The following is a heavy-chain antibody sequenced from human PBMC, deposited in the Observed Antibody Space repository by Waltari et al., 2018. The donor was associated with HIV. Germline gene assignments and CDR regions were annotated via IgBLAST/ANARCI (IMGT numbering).Heavy chain of an antibody. CDR2: IGPTT. V-gene: IGHV3-23*01. CDR1: GFTFSSYA. Sequence: EVQLLESGGGLVQPGGSLRLSCAAPGFTFSSYAMTWVRQAPGKGLEWVSTIGPTTYYADSVKGRFTVSRDNSKNTLYLQMNSLRAEDTAVYYCAKGRDYGGNSPFDYWGQGTLLTVSS. D-gene: IGHD4-17*01. J-gene: IGHJ4*02. CDR3: AKGRDYGGNSPFDY.